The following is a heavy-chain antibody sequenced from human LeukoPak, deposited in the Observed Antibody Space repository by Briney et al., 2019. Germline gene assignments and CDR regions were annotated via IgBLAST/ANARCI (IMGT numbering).Heavy chain of an antibody. CDR1: GFTFSSYE. CDR2: ISHSGSI. J-gene: IGHJ3*02. D-gene: IGHD2-21*01. V-gene: IGHV3-23*01. Sequence: GGSLRLSCAASGFTFSSYEMNWVRQAPGKGLEWVSSISHSGSISYGDSVKGRLTISRDNSKNTLYLQMSSLRAEDTAIYYCAKELTERWVIDAFDIWGQGTVVTVSS. CDR3: AKELTERWVIDAFDI.